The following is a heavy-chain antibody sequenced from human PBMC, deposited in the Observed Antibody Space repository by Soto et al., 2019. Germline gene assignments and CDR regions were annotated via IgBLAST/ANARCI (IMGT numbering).Heavy chain of an antibody. CDR1: GFTFSSYG. V-gene: IGHV3-30*18. Sequence: LRLSCAASGFTFSSYGMHWVRQAPGKGLEWVAVISYDGSNKYYADSVKGRFTISRDNSKNTLYLQMNSLRAEDTAVYYCAKSSEDYDSSGLYYWGQGTLVTVSS. D-gene: IGHD3-22*01. CDR2: ISYDGSNK. J-gene: IGHJ4*02. CDR3: AKSSEDYDSSGLYY.